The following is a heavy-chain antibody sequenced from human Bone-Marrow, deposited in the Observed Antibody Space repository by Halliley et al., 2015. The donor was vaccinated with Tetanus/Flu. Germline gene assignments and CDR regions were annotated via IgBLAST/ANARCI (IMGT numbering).Heavy chain of an antibody. D-gene: IGHD1-1*01. Sequence: NGDTHYAQNVQGRVPMTRDASTSTVYMEVRSLRSDDTAVYYCARDPTNTSGRKSSFDFWGPGTLVTVSS. J-gene: IGHJ4*02. CDR2: NGDT. CDR3: ARDPTNTSGRKSSFDF. V-gene: IGHV1-18*01.